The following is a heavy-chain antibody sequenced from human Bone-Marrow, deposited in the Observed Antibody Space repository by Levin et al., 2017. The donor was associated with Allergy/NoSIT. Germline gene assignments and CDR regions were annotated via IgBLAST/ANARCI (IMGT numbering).Heavy chain of an antibody. CDR1: GFTFSSYG. Sequence: GESLKISCAASGFTFSSYGMHWVRQAPGKGLEWVAVISYDGSNKYYADSVKGRFTISRDNSKNTLYLQMNSLRAEDTAVYYCAKGWSDYYDSSGYYYAVGAFDIWGQVTMVTVSS. V-gene: IGHV3-30*18. J-gene: IGHJ3*02. CDR3: AKGWSDYYDSSGYYYAVGAFDI. D-gene: IGHD3-22*01. CDR2: ISYDGSNK.